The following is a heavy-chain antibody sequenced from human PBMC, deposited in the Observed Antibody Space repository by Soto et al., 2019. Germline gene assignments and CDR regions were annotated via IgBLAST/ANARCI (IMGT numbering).Heavy chain of an antibody. V-gene: IGHV1-18*01. CDR2: ITTDKGKT. CDR3: ARGSGGSSYYYYGMDV. Sequence: ASVKVSCKTSGYTFTNYGISWVRQAPGQGLEWMGWITTDKGKTTYAQKFQGRVTMTTDTSTSTAYMELRSLRSEDTAVYYCARGSGGSSYYYYGMDVWGQGTTVTVS. D-gene: IGHD2-15*01. J-gene: IGHJ6*02. CDR1: GYTFTNYG.